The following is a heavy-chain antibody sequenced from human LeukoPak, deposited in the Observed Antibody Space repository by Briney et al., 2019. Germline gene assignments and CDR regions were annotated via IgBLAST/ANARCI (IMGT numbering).Heavy chain of an antibody. CDR3: ARGSRGGYSYGIDY. V-gene: IGHV3-23*01. Sequence: GGSLRLSCAASGFTFSSYAMSWVRQAPGKGLEWVSAINGSGGSTYYADSVKGRFTISRDNSKNTLYLQMNSLRAEDTAVYYCARGSRGGYSYGIDYWGQGTLVTVSS. D-gene: IGHD5-18*01. CDR1: GFTFSSYA. J-gene: IGHJ4*02. CDR2: INGSGGST.